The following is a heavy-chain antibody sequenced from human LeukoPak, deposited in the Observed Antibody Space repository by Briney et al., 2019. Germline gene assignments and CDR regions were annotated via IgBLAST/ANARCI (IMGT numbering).Heavy chain of an antibody. J-gene: IGHJ4*02. CDR1: GFTFYSYA. Sequence: PGGSLRLSCAASGFTFYSYAMSWVRQAPGKGLEWVSAISGSGGSTYYADSVKGRFTISRDNPKNTLYLQMNSLRAEDTAVYYCAKGNSGYYPYYFDYWGQGTLVTASS. CDR2: ISGSGGST. V-gene: IGHV3-23*01. D-gene: IGHD3-22*01. CDR3: AKGNSGYYPYYFDY.